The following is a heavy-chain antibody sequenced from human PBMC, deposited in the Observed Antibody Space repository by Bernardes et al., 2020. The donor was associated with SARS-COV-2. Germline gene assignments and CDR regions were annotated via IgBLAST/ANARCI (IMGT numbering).Heavy chain of an antibody. D-gene: IGHD6-13*01. V-gene: IGHV1-2*02. J-gene: IGHJ3*02. CDR3: ARNYISSSFNGFDM. CDR2: ITPHSGGT. CDR1: AYTFTASY. Sequence: ASVKVSCKASAYTFTASYIHWVRQAPGQGLEWMGWITPHSGGTNFAQKFQGRVTMTRDTSINTAYMEVSRLRSDDAAVYYCARNYISSSFNGFDMWGQGTKVTVSS.